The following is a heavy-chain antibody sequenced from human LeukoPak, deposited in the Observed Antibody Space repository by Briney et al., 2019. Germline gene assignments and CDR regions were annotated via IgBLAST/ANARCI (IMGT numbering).Heavy chain of an antibody. CDR2: IKQDGSEK. D-gene: IGHD3-16*01. V-gene: IGHV3-7*01. Sequence: GGFLRLSCAASGFTFSNPWMSWVRQAPGKGLEWVANIKQDGSEKYYVDSVKGRFTISRDNAKNSLYLQMNSLRAEDTAVYYCARATHGHSSGEYDYWGQGTLVTVSS. J-gene: IGHJ4*02. CDR3: ARATHGHSSGEYDY. CDR1: GFTFSNPW.